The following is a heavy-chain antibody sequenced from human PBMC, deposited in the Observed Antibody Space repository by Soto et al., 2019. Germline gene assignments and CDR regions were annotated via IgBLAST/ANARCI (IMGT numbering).Heavy chain of an antibody. V-gene: IGHV4-31*03. J-gene: IGHJ5*02. CDR3: VRDRAMDSSGHWFDT. D-gene: IGHD3-22*01. CDR1: GRSVSSGGYY. CDR2: IYHIGSP. Sequence: QVQLQESGPGLVKPSQTLSLTCTVSGRSVSSGGYYWTWIRQHPGRGLEWIGYIYHIGSPYYNPSLESRVTISLDTPKNQFSLNLTSVTAADTAIYYCVRDRAMDSSGHWFDTWGQGTLVSVSS.